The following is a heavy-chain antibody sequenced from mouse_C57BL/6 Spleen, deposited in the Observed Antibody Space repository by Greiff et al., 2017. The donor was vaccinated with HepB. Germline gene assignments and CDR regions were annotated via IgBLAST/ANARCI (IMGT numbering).Heavy chain of an antibody. CDR2: IDPEDGDT. CDR3: TTWDYYYGSRQGY. CDR1: GFNIKDYY. D-gene: IGHD1-1*01. V-gene: IGHV14-1*01. Sequence: VQLQQSGAELVRPGASVKLSCTASGFNIKDYYMHWVKQRPEQGLEWIGRIDPEDGDTEYAPKFQGKATMTADTSSNTAYLQLSRLTSEDTAVYYCTTWDYYYGSRQGYWGQGTTLTVSS. J-gene: IGHJ2*01.